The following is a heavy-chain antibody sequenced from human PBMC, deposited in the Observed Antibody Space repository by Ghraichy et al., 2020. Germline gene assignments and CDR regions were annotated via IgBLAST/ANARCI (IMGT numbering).Heavy chain of an antibody. D-gene: IGHD3-3*01. CDR1: GGSISSYY. CDR2: IYYSGST. J-gene: IGHJ6*02. V-gene: IGHV4-59*01. Sequence: SETLSLTCTVSGGSISSYYWSWIRQPPGKGLEWIGYIYYSGSTNYNPSLKSRVTISVDTSKNQFSLKLSSVTAADTAVYYCARDLSYDFWSDYYGMDVWGQGTTVTVSS. CDR3: ARDLSYDFWSDYYGMDV.